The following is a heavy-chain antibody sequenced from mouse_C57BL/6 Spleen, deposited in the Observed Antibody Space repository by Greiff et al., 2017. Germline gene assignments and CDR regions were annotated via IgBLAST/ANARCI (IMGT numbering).Heavy chain of an antibody. CDR2: IDPSDSYT. D-gene: IGHD2-1*01. J-gene: IGHJ3*01. CDR1: GYTFTSYW. Sequence: VQLQQPGAELVMPGASVKLSCKASGYTFTSYWMHWVKQRPGQGLEWIGEIDPSDSYTNYNQKFKGKSTLTVDKSSSTAYMQLSSLTSEDSAVYYCARSGYGKGGPAWFAYWGQGTLVTVSA. V-gene: IGHV1-69*01. CDR3: ARSGYGKGGPAWFAY.